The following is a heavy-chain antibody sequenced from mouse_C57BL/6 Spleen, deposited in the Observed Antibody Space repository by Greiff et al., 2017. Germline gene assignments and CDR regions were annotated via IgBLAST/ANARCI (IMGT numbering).Heavy chain of an antibody. Sequence: QVQLQQPGAELVKPGASVKMSCKASGYTFTSYWITWVKQRPGQGLEWIGDIYPGSGRTNYNEKFKSKATLTVDTSSSTAYMQLSSLTSEDSAVYYCARGYGSSRPFDYWGQGTTLTVAS. CDR1: GYTFTSYW. CDR3: ARGYGSSRPFDY. D-gene: IGHD1-1*01. V-gene: IGHV1-55*01. J-gene: IGHJ2*01. CDR2: IYPGSGRT.